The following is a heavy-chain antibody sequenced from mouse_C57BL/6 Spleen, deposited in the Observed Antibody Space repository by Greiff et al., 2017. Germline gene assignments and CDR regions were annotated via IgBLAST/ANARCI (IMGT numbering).Heavy chain of an antibody. V-gene: IGHV1-76*01. CDR1: GYTFTDYY. D-gene: IGHD2-5*01. Sequence: QVQLQQSGAELVRPGASVKLSCKASGYTFTDYYINWVKQRPGQGLEWIARIYPGSGNTYYNEKFKGKATLTAEKSSSTAYMQLSSLTSEDSAVYFCARSDYSTFDYWGQGTTLTVSS. CDR3: ARSDYSTFDY. CDR2: IYPGSGNT. J-gene: IGHJ2*01.